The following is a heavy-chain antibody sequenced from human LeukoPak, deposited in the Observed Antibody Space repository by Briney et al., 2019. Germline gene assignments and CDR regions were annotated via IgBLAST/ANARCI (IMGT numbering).Heavy chain of an antibody. Sequence: SSETLSLTCTVSGAPITRSTYYWGWIRQPPGKGLEWIGSIYYSGSTYYNPSLKSRVTISVDTSKNQFSLKLSSVTAADTAVYYCARRSFDGDFDYWGQGTLVTVSS. V-gene: IGHV4-39*01. J-gene: IGHJ4*02. CDR3: ARRSFDGDFDY. CDR2: IYYSGST. D-gene: IGHD3-16*01. CDR1: GAPITRSTYY.